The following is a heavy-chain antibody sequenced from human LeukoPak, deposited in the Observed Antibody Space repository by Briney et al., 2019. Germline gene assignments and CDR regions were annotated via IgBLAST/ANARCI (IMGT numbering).Heavy chain of an antibody. CDR1: GFTFSSYA. D-gene: IGHD6-19*01. Sequence: GSLRLSCAASGFTFSSYAMSWVRQAPGKGLEWVSAISGSGGSTYYADSVKGRFTISRDNSKNTLYLQMNSLRAEDTAVYYCTSYSSGWTYYYGMDVWGQGTTVTVSS. CDR3: TSYSSGWTYYYGMDV. CDR2: ISGSGGST. V-gene: IGHV3-23*01. J-gene: IGHJ6*02.